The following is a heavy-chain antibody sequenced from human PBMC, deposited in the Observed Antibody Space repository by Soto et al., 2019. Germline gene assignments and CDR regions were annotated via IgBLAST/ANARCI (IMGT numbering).Heavy chain of an antibody. CDR1: GLTFSSYS. CDR3: ARDKRDLRFLEWSYYFDY. CDR2: ISSSSSTI. D-gene: IGHD3-3*01. V-gene: IGHV3-48*01. Sequence: GGSLRLSCAASGLTFSSYSMNWVRQAPGKGLEWVSYISSSSSTIYYADSVKGRFTVSRDNSKNTLYLQMNSLRAEDTAVYYCARDKRDLRFLEWSYYFDYWGQGTLVTVSS. J-gene: IGHJ4*02.